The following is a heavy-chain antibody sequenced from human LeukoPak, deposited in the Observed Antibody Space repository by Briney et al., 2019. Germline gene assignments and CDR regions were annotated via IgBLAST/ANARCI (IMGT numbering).Heavy chain of an antibody. CDR3: AKEKDTIYFDL. Sequence: PGGSLRLSWAASGFTFSSYNMNWVRQAPGKGLEWVSLFSRDVVTTFYADSGRGRFTISRDNSENSVYLQMDSLTTEDTAVYYCAKEKDTIYFDLWGQGTLVTVSA. V-gene: IGHV3-43*01. CDR1: GFTFSSYN. D-gene: IGHD2-21*01. J-gene: IGHJ3*01. CDR2: FSRDVVTT.